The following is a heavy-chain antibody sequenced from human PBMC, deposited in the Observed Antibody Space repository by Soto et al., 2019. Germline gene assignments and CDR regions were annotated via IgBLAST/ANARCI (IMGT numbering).Heavy chain of an antibody. D-gene: IGHD1-20*01. V-gene: IGHV4-34*01. Sequence: SETLSLTCAVYGGSFSGYYWSWIRQPPGKGLEWIGEINHSGSTNYNPSLKSRVTISVDTSKNQFSLKLSSVTAADTAVYYCARVRITGTRLFDYWGQGTLVTVSS. J-gene: IGHJ4*02. CDR2: INHSGST. CDR3: ARVRITGTRLFDY. CDR1: GGSFSGYY.